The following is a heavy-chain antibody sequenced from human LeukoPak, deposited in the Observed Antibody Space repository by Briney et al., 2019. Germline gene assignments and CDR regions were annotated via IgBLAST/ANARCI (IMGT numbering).Heavy chain of an antibody. Sequence: GGSLRLSCAASGFTFSSYGMHWVRQAPGKGLEWVAVIWYDGSNKYYGASVKGRFTISRDNSKNTLYVQMNSLRAEDTAVYYCARDFYSGNSADIDYWGQGTLVTVSS. CDR1: GFTFSSYG. CDR2: IWYDGSNK. V-gene: IGHV3-33*01. D-gene: IGHD1-26*01. J-gene: IGHJ4*02. CDR3: ARDFYSGNSADIDY.